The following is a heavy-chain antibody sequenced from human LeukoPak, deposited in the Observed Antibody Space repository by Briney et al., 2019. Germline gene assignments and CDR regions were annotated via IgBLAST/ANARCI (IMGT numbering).Heavy chain of an antibody. CDR3: AREASDSSGYLAFDI. Sequence: SETLSLTCTVSGGSISSGGYYWSWIRQHPGKGLEWIGYIYYSGSTYYNPSLKSRVTISVDTSKNRFSLKLSSVTAADTAVYYCAREASDSSGYLAFDIWGQGAMVTVSS. J-gene: IGHJ3*02. CDR1: GGSISSGGYY. D-gene: IGHD3-22*01. CDR2: IYYSGST. V-gene: IGHV4-31*03.